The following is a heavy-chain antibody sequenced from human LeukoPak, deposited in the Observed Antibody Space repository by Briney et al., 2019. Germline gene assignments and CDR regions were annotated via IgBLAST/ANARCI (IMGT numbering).Heavy chain of an antibody. CDR1: GFSFSSYS. J-gene: IGHJ4*02. CDR3: ARESMTGDRDFDY. CDR2: ISSGSRTI. D-gene: IGHD7-27*01. V-gene: IGHV3-48*01. Sequence: GGSLRLSCAASGFSFSSYSMNWVRQAPGRELEWISYISSGSRTIFYADSVKGRFTISRDNAKNSLYLLMDSLRADDTAVYYCARESMTGDRDFDYWGQGTLITVSS.